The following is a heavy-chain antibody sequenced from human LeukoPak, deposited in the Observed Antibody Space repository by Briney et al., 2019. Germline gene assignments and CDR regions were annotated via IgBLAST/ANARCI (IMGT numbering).Heavy chain of an antibody. V-gene: IGHV3-64*01. CDR2: ISSNGGST. D-gene: IGHD3-9*01. Sequence: GGSLRLSCAASGFTFSSYAMHWVRQAPGKGLEYVSAISSNGGSTYYANSVKGRFTISRDNSKNTLYLQMGSLRAEDMAVYYCARVLLDHLGVPLYDYWGQGTLVTVSP. CDR3: ARVLLDHLGVPLYDY. CDR1: GFTFSSYA. J-gene: IGHJ4*02.